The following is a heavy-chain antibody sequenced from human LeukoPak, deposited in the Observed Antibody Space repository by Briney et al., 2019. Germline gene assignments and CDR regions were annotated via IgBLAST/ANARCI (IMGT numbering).Heavy chain of an antibody. CDR2: IHSSGSM. V-gene: IGHV4-4*09. Sequence: SETLSLACTVSGGSISSLYCNWIRQPPGKGPEWIGYIHSSGSMSSNPSLKSRVAMSIDTSKKQVSLRLNSVTPTDTAVYYCARGYYFGLDVWGLGTTVTVSS. CDR3: ARGYYFGLDV. J-gene: IGHJ6*02. CDR1: GGSISSLY.